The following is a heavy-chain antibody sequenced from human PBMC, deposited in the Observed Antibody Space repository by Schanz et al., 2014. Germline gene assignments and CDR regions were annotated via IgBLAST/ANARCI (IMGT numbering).Heavy chain of an antibody. CDR2: DCISATD. CDR3: ARHRDEMATVSSPFDY. Sequence: QVPLQESGPGLVKPSETLSLTCSVSGDSITGVSRYWGWIRQPPGKGLEWIASDCISATDYVNESLQSRVTISIDRTKNQLSLKVPSVTAADTAVYFCARHRDEMATVSSPFDYWGQGILVTVSS. D-gene: IGHD2-15*01. J-gene: IGHJ4*02. CDR1: GDSITGVSRY. V-gene: IGHV4-39*01.